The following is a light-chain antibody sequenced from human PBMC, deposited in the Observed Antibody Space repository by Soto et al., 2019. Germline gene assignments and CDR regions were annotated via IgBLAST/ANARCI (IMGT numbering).Light chain of an antibody. CDR1: QTVSKY. Sequence: DIQMTQSPPSLSASVGDRVTITCRTSQTVSKYLNWYQQKPGKAPDLLVYTTSTLPSGVPSRFSGRGAGTDFTLTITSLQPEDFATYYCQQTYSLPRTFGPGTRVE. CDR2: TTS. J-gene: IGKJ1*01. V-gene: IGKV1-39*01. CDR3: QQTYSLPRT.